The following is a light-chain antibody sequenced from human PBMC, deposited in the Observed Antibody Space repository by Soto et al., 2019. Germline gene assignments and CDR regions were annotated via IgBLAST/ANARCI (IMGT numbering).Light chain of an antibody. CDR3: SSYTSSSTLGV. CDR1: SSDVGGYNY. V-gene: IGLV2-14*01. CDR2: DVS. J-gene: IGLJ2*01. Sequence: QSALTQPASVSGSPGQSITISCTGTSSDVGGYNYVSWYQQHPGKAPKLMIYDVSNRPSGVSNRFSGSKSGNTASLTISGLGGEDEADYYCSSYTSSSTLGVFGGGTKLTVL.